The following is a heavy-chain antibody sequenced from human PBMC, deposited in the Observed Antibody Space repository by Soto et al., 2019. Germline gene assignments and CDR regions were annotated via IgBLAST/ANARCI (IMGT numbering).Heavy chain of an antibody. Sequence: EVQLLESGGGLVQPGGSLRLSCTASGFTFSDHAMTWVRQAPGKGLEWLSGISGGGSGAYYADSVKGRFTVSRANSNITLFLQMDSRRVEDTAVYYCAIDLWWYTHWGQGTLVTVSS. V-gene: IGHV3-23*01. CDR1: GFTFSDHA. J-gene: IGHJ4*02. CDR3: AIDLWWYTH. D-gene: IGHD2-15*01. CDR2: ISGGGSGA.